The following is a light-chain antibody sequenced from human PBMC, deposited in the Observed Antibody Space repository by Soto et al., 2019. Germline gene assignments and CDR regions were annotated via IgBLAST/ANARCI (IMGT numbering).Light chain of an antibody. J-gene: IGLJ1*01. CDR1: SSDVGAHNF. CDR2: EVS. V-gene: IGLV2-14*01. CDR3: NSYTSSNTYV. Sequence: QSVLTQPASVSGSPGQAITISCSGSSSDVGAHNFVSWYQHHPGKAPKLMIYEVSNRPSGVSNRFSGSKSGNTASLTISGLQADDEADYYCNSYTSSNTYVLGSATKVTV.